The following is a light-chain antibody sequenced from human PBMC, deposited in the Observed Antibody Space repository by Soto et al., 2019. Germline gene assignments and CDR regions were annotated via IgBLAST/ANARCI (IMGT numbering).Light chain of an antibody. CDR2: YDF. CDR3: QVWDTTNDHPI. J-gene: IGLJ2*01. V-gene: IGLV3-21*04. Sequence: SYELTQRPSVSVAPEKTARITCGGDNSGDKAVHWYQHRPGQAPVLVIYYDFERPSGIHERFSGSNSGNTATLIISRVEAGDEADYYCQVWDTTNDHPIFGGGTKLTVL. CDR1: NSGDKA.